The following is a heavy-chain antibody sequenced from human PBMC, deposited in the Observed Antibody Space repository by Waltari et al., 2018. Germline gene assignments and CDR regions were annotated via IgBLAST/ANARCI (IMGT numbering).Heavy chain of an antibody. V-gene: IGHV3-23*01. CDR1: GFTFSSYA. D-gene: IGHD3-22*01. CDR2: ISGSVGST. Sequence: EVQLLESGGGLVQPGGSLRLSCAASGFTFSSYAMSWVRQAPGRGLEWVSAISGSVGSTYYADSVKGRFTISRDNSKNTLYLQMNSLRAEDTAVYYCAKDGGYYDSSGYQLPDSWGQGTLVTVSS. CDR3: AKDGGYYDSSGYQLPDS. J-gene: IGHJ4*02.